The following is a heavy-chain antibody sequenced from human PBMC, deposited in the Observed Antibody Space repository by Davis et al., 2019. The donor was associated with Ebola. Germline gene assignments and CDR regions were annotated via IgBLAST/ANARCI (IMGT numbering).Heavy chain of an antibody. Sequence: GSLRLSCAVYGGSFSGYYWSWIRQPPGKGLEWIGQVNRGGSTNYSPSLKSRVTISVDTSKNQFSLKLSSVTAADTAVYYCARDRGYSNYEFDYWGQGTLVTVSS. CDR2: VNRGGST. D-gene: IGHD4-11*01. J-gene: IGHJ4*02. CDR3: ARDRGYSNYEFDY. CDR1: GGSFSGYY. V-gene: IGHV4-34*01.